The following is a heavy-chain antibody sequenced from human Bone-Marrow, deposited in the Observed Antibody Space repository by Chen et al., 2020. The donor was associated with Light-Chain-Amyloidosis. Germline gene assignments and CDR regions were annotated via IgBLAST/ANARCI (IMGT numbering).Heavy chain of an antibody. CDR3: ARGAYCSGGSCYSYYYYGMDV. Sequence: QVQLVQSGAEVKKPGSSVKVSCKASGGTFSSYAISWVRQAPGQGLEWMGGIILIFGTANYAQKFQGRVTITADESTSTAYMELSSLRSEDTAVYYCARGAYCSGGSCYSYYYYGMDVWGQGTTVTVSS. J-gene: IGHJ6*02. CDR1: GGTFSSYA. V-gene: IGHV1-69*01. D-gene: IGHD2-15*01. CDR2: IILIFGTA.